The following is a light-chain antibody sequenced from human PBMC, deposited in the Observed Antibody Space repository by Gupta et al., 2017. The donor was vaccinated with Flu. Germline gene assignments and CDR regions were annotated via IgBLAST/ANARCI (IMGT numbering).Light chain of an antibody. CDR1: QDISNY. CDR2: DAS. V-gene: IGKV1-33*01. CDR3: QQYDNLPPHT. J-gene: IGKJ4*01. Sequence: DIQMTQSPSSLSASVGDRVTITCQASQDISNYLNWYQQKPGKAPKLLIYDASNLETGVPSRFSGSGSGTEFTFTISSLQPEDIATYYCQQYDNLPPHTFGGGTKVEIK.